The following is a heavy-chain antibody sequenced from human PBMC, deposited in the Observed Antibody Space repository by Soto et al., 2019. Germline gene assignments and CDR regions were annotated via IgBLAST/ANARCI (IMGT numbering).Heavy chain of an antibody. D-gene: IGHD6-13*01. CDR3: ARHGYSSSWYPDH. CDR1: GYRFSSFW. V-gene: IGHV5-51*01. CDR2: AQPGHSDT. Sequence: PEESLKICCKGSGYRFSSFWIGWVRQMPGKGLEWMGIAQPGHSDTRYSPAFKGHVTISADESTNTAYLQWSSLRASDTAMYFCARHGYSSSWYPDHWAQGTLVTVSS. J-gene: IGHJ4*02.